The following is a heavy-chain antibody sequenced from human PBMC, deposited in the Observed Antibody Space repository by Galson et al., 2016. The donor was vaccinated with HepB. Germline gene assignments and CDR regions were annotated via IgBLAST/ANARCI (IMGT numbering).Heavy chain of an antibody. J-gene: IGHJ4*02. CDR2: INPGGGSP. V-gene: IGHV1-46*03. CDR3: TRGDGFWAGWTY. CDR1: GYTFTTYN. D-gene: IGHD3/OR15-3a*01. Sequence: SVKVSCKASGYTFTTYNIHWVRLAPGQGLEWMGIINPGGGSPNYAQKFQGRVTLTSDTSTSTVYMQLGSLRSDDTAVYYCTRGDGFWAGWTYWGQGTLVTVSS.